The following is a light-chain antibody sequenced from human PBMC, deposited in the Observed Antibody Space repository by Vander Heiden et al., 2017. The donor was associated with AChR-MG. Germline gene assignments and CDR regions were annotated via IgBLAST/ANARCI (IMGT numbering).Light chain of an antibody. J-gene: IGKJ3*01. Sequence: EIVLTQSPGTLSLSPGERATLSCRASQSLTNNYLAWYQQKPGQAPRLLIYGASSRATGIPDRFSGSGSGPDFTLTISRLEPEDFAVYYCQHYGVSPVFIFGHGTKVDIK. CDR1: QSLTNNY. CDR3: QHYGVSPVFI. V-gene: IGKV3-20*01. CDR2: GAS.